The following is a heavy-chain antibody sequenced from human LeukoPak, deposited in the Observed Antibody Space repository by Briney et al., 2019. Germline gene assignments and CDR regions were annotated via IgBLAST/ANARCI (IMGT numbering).Heavy chain of an antibody. D-gene: IGHD3-22*01. CDR1: GFPFSSYA. V-gene: IGHV3-11*05. J-gene: IGHJ4*02. Sequence: GGSLRLSCEASGFPFSSYAMTWVRQAPGKGLEWVSYISSSSSYTNYADSVKGRFTISRDNAKNSLYLQMNSLRAEDTAVYYCARVDDSNTPGLEYWGQGTLVIVSS. CDR3: ARVDDSNTPGLEY. CDR2: ISSSSSYT.